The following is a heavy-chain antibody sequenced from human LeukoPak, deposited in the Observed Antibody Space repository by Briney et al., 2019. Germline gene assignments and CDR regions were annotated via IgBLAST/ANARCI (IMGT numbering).Heavy chain of an antibody. CDR1: GGTFSSYA. CDR2: IIPILGIA. Sequence: SVKVSCKASGGTFSSYAISWVRQAPGQGLEWMGRIIPILGIANYAQKFQGRVTITADKSTSTAYMELGSLRSEDTAVYYCARSSMGATSSPGAFDIWGQGTMVTVSS. CDR3: ARSSMGATSSPGAFDI. J-gene: IGHJ3*02. V-gene: IGHV1-69*04. D-gene: IGHD1-26*01.